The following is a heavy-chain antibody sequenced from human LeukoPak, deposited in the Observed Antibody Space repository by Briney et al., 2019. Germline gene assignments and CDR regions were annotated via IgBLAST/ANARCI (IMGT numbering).Heavy chain of an antibody. CDR2: ISGSNGNT. CDR3: ARDIGATMVRGVDY. Sequence: ASVEVSCKASGYTFTTYGISWVRQAPGQGLEWMGWISGSNGNTNYAPKFQGRVTMTTATSTTTAYMELSSLRSEDTAVYYCARDIGATMVRGVDYWGQGTLVTVSS. CDR1: GYTFTTYG. V-gene: IGHV1-18*01. D-gene: IGHD3-10*01. J-gene: IGHJ4*02.